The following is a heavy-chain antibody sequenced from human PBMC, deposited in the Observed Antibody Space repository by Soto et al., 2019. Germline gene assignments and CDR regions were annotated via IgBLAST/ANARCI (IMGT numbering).Heavy chain of an antibody. D-gene: IGHD4-17*01. Sequence: QVQLVQSGAEVKKPGSSVKVSCKASGGTFSSYAISWVRQAPGQGLEWMGGIIPIFGTANYAQKFQGRVTITADESTSTAYMDLSSLRSEDTAVYYFAYHDYGSNPYYHGMDVWGQGTTVTVSS. J-gene: IGHJ6*02. CDR3: AYHDYGSNPYYHGMDV. CDR1: GGTFSSYA. V-gene: IGHV1-69*01. CDR2: IIPIFGTA.